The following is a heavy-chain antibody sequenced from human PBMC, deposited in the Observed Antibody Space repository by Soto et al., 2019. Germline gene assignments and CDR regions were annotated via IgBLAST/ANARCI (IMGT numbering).Heavy chain of an antibody. V-gene: IGHV4-39*01. CDR1: GGSISSSTYY. D-gene: IGHD2-2*01. J-gene: IGHJ5*02. CDR2: IYYSGST. Sequence: QLQLQESGPGLVKPSETLSLTCTVSGGSISSSTYYWGWIRQPPGKGLEWIGSIYYSGSTYYNPSRRSRINVSGDKSQNQFSLKLGSVTAADAAVYSCARNEAHCSSSCCYAPIDPWGQGTLVTVSS. CDR3: ARNEAHCSSSCCYAPIDP.